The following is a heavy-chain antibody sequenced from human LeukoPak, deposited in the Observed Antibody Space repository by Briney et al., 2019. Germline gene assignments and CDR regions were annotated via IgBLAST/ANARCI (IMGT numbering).Heavy chain of an antibody. Sequence: GESLKISCKGSGDSFTSYWIGWVRQMPGKGLEWMGIIYPGDSDTRYSPSFQGQVTISADKSISTAYLQWSSLKASDTAMYYCARLSYDFWSGYYLDYWGQGTLVTVSS. CDR1: GDSFTSYW. J-gene: IGHJ4*02. CDR3: ARLSYDFWSGYYLDY. CDR2: IYPGDSDT. V-gene: IGHV5-51*01. D-gene: IGHD3-3*01.